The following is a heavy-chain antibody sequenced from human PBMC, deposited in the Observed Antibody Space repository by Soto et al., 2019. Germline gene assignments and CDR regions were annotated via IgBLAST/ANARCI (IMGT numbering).Heavy chain of an antibody. CDR3: ARSSPFDWLSHNWFDP. Sequence: ASVKVSCKASGYTFTSYAMHWVRQAPGQRLEWMGWINAGNGNTKYSQKFQGRVTITRDTSASTAYMELSSLRSEDTAVYYCARSSPFDWLSHNWFDPWGQGTLATVSS. D-gene: IGHD3-9*01. V-gene: IGHV1-3*01. CDR1: GYTFTSYA. CDR2: INAGNGNT. J-gene: IGHJ5*02.